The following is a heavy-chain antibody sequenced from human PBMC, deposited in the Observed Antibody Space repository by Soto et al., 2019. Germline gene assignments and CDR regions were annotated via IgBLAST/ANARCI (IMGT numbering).Heavy chain of an antibody. CDR2: ISAYNGNT. D-gene: IGHD5-12*01. CDR3: AGAGVSATIGSFEY. CDR1: GYTFTSYG. Sequence: QVQLVQSGAEVKKPGASVKVSCKASGYTFTSYGISWVRQAPGQGLEWMGWISAYNGNTNYAQKLQGRVTMTAETSTSTAYMELRSMRSDDTAVYYCAGAGVSATIGSFEYRVERTLIAVSS. J-gene: IGHJ4*02. V-gene: IGHV1-18*01.